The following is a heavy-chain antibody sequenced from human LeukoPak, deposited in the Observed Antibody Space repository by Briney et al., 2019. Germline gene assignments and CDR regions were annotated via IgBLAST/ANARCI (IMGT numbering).Heavy chain of an antibody. CDR3: ARISGSYLGTFDY. D-gene: IGHD1-26*01. CDR1: GFTFSSYS. Sequence: GGSLRLSCAASGFTFSSYSMNWVRQAPGKGLEWVSYISSSGSTIYYADSVKGRFTISRDNAKNSLYLQMNSLRAEDTAVYYCARISGSYLGTFDYWGQGTLVTVSS. CDR2: ISSSGSTI. V-gene: IGHV3-48*04. J-gene: IGHJ4*02.